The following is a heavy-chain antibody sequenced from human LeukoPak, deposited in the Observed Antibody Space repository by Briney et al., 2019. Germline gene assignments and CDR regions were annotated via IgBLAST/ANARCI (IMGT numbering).Heavy chain of an antibody. CDR1: GSTFSDYY. J-gene: IGHJ4*02. D-gene: IGHD6-6*01. V-gene: IGHV3-11*04. CDR2: ISSSGSTI. CDR3: ARDHRSAASKAVDY. Sequence: GGSLRLSCAASGSTFSDYYMSWIRQAPGKGLEWVSYISSSGSTIYYADSVKGRFTISRDNAKNSLYLQMNSLRAEDTAVYYCARDHRSAASKAVDYWGQGTLVTVSS.